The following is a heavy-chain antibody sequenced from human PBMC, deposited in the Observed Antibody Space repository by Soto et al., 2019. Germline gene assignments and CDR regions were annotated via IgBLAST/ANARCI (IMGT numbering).Heavy chain of an antibody. Sequence: PGGSLRLSCAASGFTFSSYAMSWVRQAPGKGLEWVSAISGSGGSTYYADSVKGRFTISRDNSKNTLYLQMNSLRAEDTAVYYCASAFEYSSSLRTLQSDYYYYMDVCGKGTTVTVSS. CDR2: ISGSGGST. J-gene: IGHJ6*03. CDR1: GFTFSSYA. V-gene: IGHV3-23*01. D-gene: IGHD6-6*01. CDR3: ASAFEYSSSLRTLQSDYYYYMDV.